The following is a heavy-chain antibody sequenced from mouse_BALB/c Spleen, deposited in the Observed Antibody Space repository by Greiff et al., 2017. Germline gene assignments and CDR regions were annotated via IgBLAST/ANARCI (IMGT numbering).Heavy chain of an antibody. CDR1: GYTFTSYD. V-gene: IGHV1-85*01. CDR3: TRCGYYGSFSSWFAY. Sequence: VQLQQSGPELVKPGALVKISCKASGYTFTSYDINWVKQRPGQGLEWIGWIYPGDGSTKYNEKFKGKATLTVDTSSSTAYMQLSSLTSEDSAVYYCTRCGYYGSFSSWFAYWGQGTLVTVSA. CDR2: IYPGDGST. J-gene: IGHJ3*01. D-gene: IGHD1-1*01.